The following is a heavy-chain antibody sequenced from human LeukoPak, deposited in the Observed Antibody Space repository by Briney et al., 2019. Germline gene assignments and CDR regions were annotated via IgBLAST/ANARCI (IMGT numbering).Heavy chain of an antibody. D-gene: IGHD3-3*01. CDR2: IYYSGST. Sequence: SETLSLTCTVSGGSISSHYWSWIRQPPGKGLEWIGYIYYSGSTNYNPSLKSRVTISVDTSKNQFSLRLSSVTAADTAVYYCARVEYDFWSGLIPYFDYWGQGTLVTVSS. CDR1: GGSISSHY. J-gene: IGHJ4*02. CDR3: ARVEYDFWSGLIPYFDY. V-gene: IGHV4-59*11.